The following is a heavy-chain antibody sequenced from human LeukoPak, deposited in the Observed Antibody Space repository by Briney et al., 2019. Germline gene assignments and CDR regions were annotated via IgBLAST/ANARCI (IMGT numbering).Heavy chain of an antibody. CDR3: ARDLVTTVTTWADY. CDR1: GFTFSSYA. D-gene: IGHD4-17*01. CDR2: ISYDGSNK. V-gene: IGHV3-30-3*01. J-gene: IGHJ4*02. Sequence: GGSLRLSCAASGFTFSSYAMHWVCQAPGKGLEWVAVISYDGSNKYYADSVKGRFTISRDNSKNTLYLQMNSLRAEGTAVYYCARDLVTTVTTWADYWGQGTLVTVSS.